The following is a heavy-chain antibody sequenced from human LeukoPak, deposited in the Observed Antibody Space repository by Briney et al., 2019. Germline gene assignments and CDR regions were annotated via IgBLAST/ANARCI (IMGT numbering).Heavy chain of an antibody. CDR1: RFTFRNYG. CDR3: ARDRNWAKKNWYLDL. CDR2: IWYDGSNT. J-gene: IGHJ2*01. D-gene: IGHD7-27*01. V-gene: IGHV3-33*01. Sequence: GGSLRLSCAASRFTFRNYGMHWVRQAPGKGLEGVAVIWYDGSNTLYADSVKGRFTVSRDNSKNTVDLQINSLRVEDTAMYYCARDRNWAKKNWYLDLWGRGILVSVSS.